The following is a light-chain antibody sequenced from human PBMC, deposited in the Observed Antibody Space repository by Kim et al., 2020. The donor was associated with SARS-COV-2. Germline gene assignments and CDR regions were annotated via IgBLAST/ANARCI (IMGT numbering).Light chain of an antibody. J-gene: IGKJ4*01. CDR3: QKYNSALT. CDR2: AAS. V-gene: IGKV1-27*01. Sequence: DIQMTQSPSSLSASVGDRVTITFRASQGISNYLAWYQQKPGKVPKLLIYAASTLQSGVPSRFSGSGSGTDFTLTISSLQPEDVATYYCQKYNSALTFGGGTKVDIK. CDR1: QGISNY.